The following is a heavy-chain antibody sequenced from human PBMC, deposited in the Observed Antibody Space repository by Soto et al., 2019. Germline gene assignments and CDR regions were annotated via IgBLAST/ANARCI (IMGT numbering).Heavy chain of an antibody. CDR1: GFTFSDHY. CDR2: TRNKANSYTT. CDR3: ARAGSLCAFDI. D-gene: IGHD2-8*02. J-gene: IGHJ3*02. V-gene: IGHV3-72*01. Sequence: GGSLRLSCAASGFTFSDHYMDWVRQAPGKGLEWVGRTRNKANSYTTEYAASVKVRFTISRDDSKNSLYLQMNSLNTEDTSVYSCARAGSLCAFDIWGQGTMVTVSS.